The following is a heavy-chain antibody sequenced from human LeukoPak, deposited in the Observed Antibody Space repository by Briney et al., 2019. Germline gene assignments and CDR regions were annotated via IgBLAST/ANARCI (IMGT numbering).Heavy chain of an antibody. CDR1: GFTFSTYG. CDR2: IPYDGSNE. J-gene: IGHJ4*02. Sequence: GGSLRLSCAASGFTFSTYGVHWVRRAPGKGGDWVAFIPYDGSNEYYEDSVKGRFTVSRDSSKNKVYLQMNSLRPEDTAVYYCATAPRWLQSGYFDYWGQGTLVTVSS. D-gene: IGHD5-24*01. CDR3: ATAPRWLQSGYFDY. V-gene: IGHV3-30*02.